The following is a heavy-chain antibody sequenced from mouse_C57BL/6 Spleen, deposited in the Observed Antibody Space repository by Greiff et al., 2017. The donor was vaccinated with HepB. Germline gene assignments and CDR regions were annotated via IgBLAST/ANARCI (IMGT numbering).Heavy chain of an antibody. V-gene: IGHV1-69*01. Sequence: QVQLQQPGAELVMPGASVKLSCKASGYTFTSYWMHWVKQRPGQGLEWIGEIDPSDSYTNYNQKFKGKSTLTVDKSSSTAYMQRSSLTSEDSAVYYCARPDYYGSSYYFDYWGQGTTLTVSS. CDR1: GYTFTSYW. CDR2: IDPSDSYT. CDR3: ARPDYYGSSYYFDY. D-gene: IGHD1-1*01. J-gene: IGHJ2*01.